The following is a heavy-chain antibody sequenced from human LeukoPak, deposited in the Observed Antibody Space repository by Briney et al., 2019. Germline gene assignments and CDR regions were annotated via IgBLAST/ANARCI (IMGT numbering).Heavy chain of an antibody. J-gene: IGHJ3*02. V-gene: IGHV1-8*02. D-gene: IGHD3-22*01. CDR1: GGTFSSYA. Sequence: ASVKLSCTASGGTFSSYAISWVRQATGQGLEWVGWMNPNSGNTDYAKKLQGRATMSRNTSISTAYMELSSLRSEDTAVYYFARLGSSGYYQRLGYAFDIWGQGTMVTVSS. CDR2: MNPNSGNT. CDR3: ARLGSSGYYQRLGYAFDI.